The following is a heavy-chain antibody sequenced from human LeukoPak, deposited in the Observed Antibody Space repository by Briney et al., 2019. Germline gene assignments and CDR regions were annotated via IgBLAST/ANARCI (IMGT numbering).Heavy chain of an antibody. Sequence: PGGSLRLSCAVSGFTVSSSHMSWVRQAPGRGPEWVSVIFNGDTTSYGDSVKGRFAISRDNSKSILYLQMNSLRAEDTAMYYCARASQWLAFDYWGQGTLVTVSS. CDR1: GFTVSSSH. CDR3: ARASQWLAFDY. CDR2: IFNGDTT. J-gene: IGHJ4*02. V-gene: IGHV3-53*01. D-gene: IGHD6-19*01.